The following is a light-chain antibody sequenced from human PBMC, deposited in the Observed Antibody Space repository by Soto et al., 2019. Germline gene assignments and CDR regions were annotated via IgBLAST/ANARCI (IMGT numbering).Light chain of an antibody. Sequence: IRFTQSSGTPFLFSRERGTLSFRASQSVSSSYLAWYQQKPGQPPRLLIYGASSRATGIPDRFSGSGSGTDFTLTISRLEPEDFAVFYCQHYDSLPITFGQGTRLEIK. J-gene: IGKJ5*01. V-gene: IGKV3-20*01. CDR2: GAS. CDR1: QSVSSSY. CDR3: QHYDSLPIT.